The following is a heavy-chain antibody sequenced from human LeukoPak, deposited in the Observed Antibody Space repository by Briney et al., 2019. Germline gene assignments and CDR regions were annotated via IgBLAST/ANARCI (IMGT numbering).Heavy chain of an antibody. J-gene: IGHJ4*02. Sequence: GGSLRLSCAASGFTLSKSWMYWIRQAPGKGLVWVSRINREESVTEYADSVKGRFTISRDNAKNTLYLQMNSLRAEDTAVYYCARAMDYWGQGTLVTVSS. CDR2: INREESVT. CDR3: ARAMDY. V-gene: IGHV3-74*01. CDR1: GFTLSKSW.